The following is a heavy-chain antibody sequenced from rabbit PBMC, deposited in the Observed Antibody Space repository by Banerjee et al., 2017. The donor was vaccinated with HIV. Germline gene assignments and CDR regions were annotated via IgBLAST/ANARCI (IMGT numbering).Heavy chain of an antibody. CDR1: GFSFSSSYW. D-gene: IGHD6-1*01. Sequence: QEQLVESGGGLVQPEGSLKLSCTASGFSFSSSYWICWVRQAPGKGLEWIACIYGGSSGNTYYASWAKGRFTVSKTSSTTVTLQMTSLTAADTATYFCARELEAIDSLDLWGPGTLVTVS. V-gene: IGHV1S45*01. J-gene: IGHJ4*01. CDR3: ARELEAIDSLDL. CDR2: IYGGSSGNT.